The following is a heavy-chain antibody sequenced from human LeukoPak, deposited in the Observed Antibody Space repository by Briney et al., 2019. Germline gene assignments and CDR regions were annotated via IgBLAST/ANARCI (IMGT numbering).Heavy chain of an antibody. D-gene: IGHD2-2*01. V-gene: IGHV3-48*01. CDR3: ARGYCSSTSCYPRYFQH. Sequence: GGSLRLSCAASGFTFSSYSMNWVRQAPGKGVEWVSYISSSSSTIYYADSVKGRFTISRDNAKNSLYLQMDSLRAEDTAVYYCARGYCSSTSCYPRYFQHWGQGTLVTVSS. CDR1: GFTFSSYS. CDR2: ISSSSSTI. J-gene: IGHJ1*01.